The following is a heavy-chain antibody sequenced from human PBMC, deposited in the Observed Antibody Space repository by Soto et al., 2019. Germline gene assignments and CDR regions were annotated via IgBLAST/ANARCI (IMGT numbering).Heavy chain of an antibody. CDR3: ARGVGLRFLEWLLFDY. V-gene: IGHV1-8*01. CDR1: GYTFTSYD. D-gene: IGHD3-3*01. CDR2: MNPNSGNT. J-gene: IGHJ4*02. Sequence: ASVKVSCKASGYTFTSYDINWVRQATGQGLEWMGWMNPNSGNTGYAQKFQGRVTMTRNTSISTAYMELSSMRSEDTAVYYCARGVGLRFLEWLLFDYWGQGTLVTVSS.